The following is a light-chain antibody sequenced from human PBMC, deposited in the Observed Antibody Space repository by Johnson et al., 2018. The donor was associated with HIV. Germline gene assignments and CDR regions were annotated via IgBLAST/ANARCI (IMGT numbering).Light chain of an antibody. Sequence: QSVLTQPPSVSAAPGQKVTISCSGSSSNIGNNYVSWYQQLPGTAPKLLIYENNKRPSGIPDRFSGSKSGTSATLGITGLQTGDEADYYCGTWDSSLSAYDVGRWYGSLRSYVFGTGAKVTVL. CDR2: ENN. CDR3: GTWDSSLSAYDVGRWYGSLRSYV. V-gene: IGLV1-51*02. CDR1: SSNIGNNY. J-gene: IGLJ1*01.